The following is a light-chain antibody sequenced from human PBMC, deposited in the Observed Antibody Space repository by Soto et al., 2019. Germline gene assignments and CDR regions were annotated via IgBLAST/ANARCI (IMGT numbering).Light chain of an antibody. CDR1: QSISSW. CDR3: QQYNSYSWT. Sequence: LQMTQSPSTLSASVGDRVTITCRASQSISSWLAWYQQKPWKAPKLLIYDASSLESGVPSRFSGSGSGTEFTLTISSLQPDDFATYYCQQYNSYSWTFGQGTKVDIK. J-gene: IGKJ1*01. CDR2: DAS. V-gene: IGKV1-5*01.